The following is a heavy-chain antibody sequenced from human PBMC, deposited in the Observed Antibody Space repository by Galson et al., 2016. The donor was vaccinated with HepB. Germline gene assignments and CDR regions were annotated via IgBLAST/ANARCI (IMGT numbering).Heavy chain of an antibody. D-gene: IGHD6-13*01. V-gene: IGHV1-3*01. J-gene: IGHJ4*02. Sequence: SVKVSCKASGYTFTNYAMHWVRQAPGQRVEWMGWINAGNGNTKYSQKFQGRVTITRDTSASTAYMEMSSLRSEDTAVYYCARSFVAAADLFSMVGYWGQGTLVTVSS. CDR3: ARSFVAAADLFSMVGY. CDR1: GYTFTNYA. CDR2: INAGNGNT.